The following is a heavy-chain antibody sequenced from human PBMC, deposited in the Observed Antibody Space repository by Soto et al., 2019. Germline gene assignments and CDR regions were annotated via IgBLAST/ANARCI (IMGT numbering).Heavy chain of an antibody. CDR1: GGSISSSGYY. Sequence: QVQLQESGPGLVKPSQTLSLTCTVSGGSISSSGYYWNWIRQHPGKGLEWIGYIHYSGSTYYNPSLKRRVTISVDTSKNQFSLKLSSVTAADTAVYYCARARTTVTTVDYWGQGTLVTVSS. CDR3: ARARTTVTTVDY. D-gene: IGHD4-17*01. J-gene: IGHJ4*02. V-gene: IGHV4-31*03. CDR2: IHYSGST.